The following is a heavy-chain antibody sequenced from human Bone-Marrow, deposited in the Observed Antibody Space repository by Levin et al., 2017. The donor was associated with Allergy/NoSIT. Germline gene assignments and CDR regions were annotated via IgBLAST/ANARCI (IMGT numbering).Heavy chain of an antibody. D-gene: IGHD3-9*01. Sequence: SETLSLICSVSGGSLSSSYWSWIRQPPGKGLEWIGFISYSGSTNYNPSPKSRVSISVDTSREHSTLSLGSVTAADTAIYYCAKTYLSGNTGYSNDYWGQGTLVTVSS. CDR3: AKTYLSGNTGYSNDY. J-gene: IGHJ4*02. CDR1: GGSLSSSY. V-gene: IGHV4-59*01. CDR2: ISYSGST.